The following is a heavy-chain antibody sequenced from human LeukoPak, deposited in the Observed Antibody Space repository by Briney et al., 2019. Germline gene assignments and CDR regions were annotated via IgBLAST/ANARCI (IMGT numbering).Heavy chain of an antibody. CDR2: IYYSGST. D-gene: IGHD3-22*01. V-gene: IGHV4-31*03. CDR1: GGSISSGGYY. J-gene: IGHJ4*02. Sequence: SQTLSLTCTVSGGSISSGGYYWSWIRQHPGKGLEWIGYIYYSGSTYYNPSLKSRVTISVDTSKNQFSLKLSSVTAADTAVYXXANQYYYDSSGYYGDWGQGTLVTVSS. CDR3: ANQYYYDSSGYYGD.